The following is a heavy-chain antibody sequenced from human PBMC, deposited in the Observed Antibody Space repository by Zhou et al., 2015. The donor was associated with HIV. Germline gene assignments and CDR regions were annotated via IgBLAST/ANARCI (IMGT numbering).Heavy chain of an antibody. V-gene: IGHV1-18*01. CDR2: ISAYNGNT. CDR3: ARDSTSMLTLLVDY. J-gene: IGHJ4*02. CDR1: GYSFTSYG. D-gene: IGHD4/OR15-4a*01. Sequence: QVQLVQSGGEVKKPGASVKVSCKASGYSFTSYGISWVRQAPGQGLEWMGWISAYNGNTNYAQKVQGRVTMTTDTSTSTAYMELRSLRSDDTAVYYCARDSTSMLTLLVDYWGQGTLVIVSA.